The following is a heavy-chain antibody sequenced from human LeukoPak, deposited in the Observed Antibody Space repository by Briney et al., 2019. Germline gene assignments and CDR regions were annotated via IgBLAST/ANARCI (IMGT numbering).Heavy chain of an antibody. Sequence: SGPALVKPTQTLTLTCTFSGFSLSTTGMCVTWFRQPPGKALEWLARIDWDDDKYYSTSLKTRLTTSKDTSKDQVVLTLTNMDPVDTATYYCTRISPWPKRTAVARDFWGQGTLVTVSS. D-gene: IGHD6-19*01. CDR1: GFSLSTTGMC. CDR2: IDWDDDK. CDR3: TRISPWPKRTAVARDF. V-gene: IGHV2-70*11. J-gene: IGHJ4*02.